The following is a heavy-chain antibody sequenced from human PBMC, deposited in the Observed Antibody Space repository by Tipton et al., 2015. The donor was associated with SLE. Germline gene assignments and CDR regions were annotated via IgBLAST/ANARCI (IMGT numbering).Heavy chain of an antibody. V-gene: IGHV4-59*01. D-gene: IGHD3-9*01. CDR3: ARGGFDWGFPYFDN. Sequence: TLSLTCTVSGASINSYYWNWIRQSPGKGLEWIGYFHHSGSTNYNPSLQSRVTISRDPSKNQFSLNLSSATAADTAVYYCARGGFDWGFPYFDNGGQGTLVNVSS. CDR2: FHHSGST. J-gene: IGHJ4*02. CDR1: GASINSYY.